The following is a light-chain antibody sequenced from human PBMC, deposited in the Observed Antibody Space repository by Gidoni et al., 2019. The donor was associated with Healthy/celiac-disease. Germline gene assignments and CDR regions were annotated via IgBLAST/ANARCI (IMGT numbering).Light chain of an antibody. Sequence: SQQTQYPSAVSAYVRARVTLTCRASQGISSWLTGYQQKPGNAPKLLIYAASSLQSGVPSRFSGSRSGTDVTLTISSLQPEDFVTYYCQQANSFPSTFGGGTKVEIK. CDR2: AAS. CDR1: QGISSW. V-gene: IGKV1-12*02. J-gene: IGKJ4*01. CDR3: QQANSFPST.